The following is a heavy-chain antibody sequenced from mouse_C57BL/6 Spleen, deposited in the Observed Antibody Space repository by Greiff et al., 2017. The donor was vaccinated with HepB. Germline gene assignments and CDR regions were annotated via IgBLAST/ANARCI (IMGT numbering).Heavy chain of an antibody. Sequence: QVQLQQPGAELVKPGASVKMSCKASGYTFTSYWITWVKQRPGQGLEWIGDIYPGSGSTNYNEKFKSKATLTVDTSSSTAYMQLSSLTSEDSAVYFCAREGDGGAWFAYWGQGTLVTVSA. CDR3: AREGDGGAWFAY. CDR1: GYTFTSYW. V-gene: IGHV1-55*01. CDR2: IYPGSGST. J-gene: IGHJ3*01.